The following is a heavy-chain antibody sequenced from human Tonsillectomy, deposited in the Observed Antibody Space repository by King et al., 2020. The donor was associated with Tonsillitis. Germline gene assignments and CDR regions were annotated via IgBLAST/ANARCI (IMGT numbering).Heavy chain of an antibody. D-gene: IGHD6-6*01. CDR2: IYYSGSI. V-gene: IGHV4-61*01. J-gene: IGHJ4*02. CDR1: GGSVSSGSYY. Sequence: VQLQESGPGLVKPSETLSLTCTVSGGSVSSGSYYWSWIRQPPGKGLEWSGYIYYSGSINYNPSLKSRVTISVDTSKNQFSLKLSSVTAADTDVYYCARVLTLGSSSRFDYWGQGTLVTVSS. CDR3: ARVLTLGSSSRFDY.